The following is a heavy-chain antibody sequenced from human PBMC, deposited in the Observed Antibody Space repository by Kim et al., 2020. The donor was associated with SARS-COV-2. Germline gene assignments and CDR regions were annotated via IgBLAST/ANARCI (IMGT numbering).Heavy chain of an antibody. V-gene: IGHV3-23*01. Sequence: ADSVKGRFTSARDNTKKTLYLQMNSLTVEDTAKYYCAKDASGSYPDASDVWGQGTMVTVS. D-gene: IGHD3-10*01. CDR3: AKDASGSYPDASDV. J-gene: IGHJ3*01.